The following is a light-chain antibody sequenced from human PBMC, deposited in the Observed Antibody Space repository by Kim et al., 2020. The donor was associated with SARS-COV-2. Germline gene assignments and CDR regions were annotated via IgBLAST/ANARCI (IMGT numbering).Light chain of an antibody. J-gene: IGKJ1*01. CDR3: QHRKT. V-gene: IGKV1-5*01. CDR1: QTLSGR. CDR2: DAS. Sequence: STLSASGGDRVTIPCRASQTLSGRLAWYQQKPGKAPKLLIFDASTLESGVPSRFRGSGSGTDFILTISSLQPDDSATYYCQHRKTFGQGTKVDIK.